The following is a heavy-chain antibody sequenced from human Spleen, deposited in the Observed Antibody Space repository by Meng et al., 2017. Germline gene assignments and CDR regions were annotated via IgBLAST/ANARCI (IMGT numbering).Heavy chain of an antibody. CDR3: ARDGGDLYYYDSSGVRNDAFDI. J-gene: IGHJ3*02. V-gene: IGHV4-31*02. CDR2: IYYSGST. Sequence: SCTVSGGSISSGGYYWSWIRQHPGKGLEWIGYIYYSGSTYYNPSLKSRVTISVDTSKNQFSLKLSSVTAADTAVYYCARDGGDLYYYDSSGVRNDAFDIWGQGTMVTVSS. CDR1: GGSISSGGYY. D-gene: IGHD3-22*01.